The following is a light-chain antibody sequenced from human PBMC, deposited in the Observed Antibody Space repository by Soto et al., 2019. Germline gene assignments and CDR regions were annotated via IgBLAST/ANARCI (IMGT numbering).Light chain of an antibody. CDR3: QQYGDSPPP. CDR1: QSVSSAF. V-gene: IGKV3-20*01. CDR2: ATA. J-gene: IGKJ2*01. Sequence: IVLTQSPGTLSLSPGERATLSCRASQSVSSAFFAWYQKKPGQPLRLLLYATASRATGIPDRFSGSGSATDFTLTISRLEPEDFAVYYCQQYGDSPPPFGRGTKVEIK.